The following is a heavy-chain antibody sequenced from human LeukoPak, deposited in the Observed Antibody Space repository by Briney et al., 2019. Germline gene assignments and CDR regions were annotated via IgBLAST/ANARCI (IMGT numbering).Heavy chain of an antibody. CDR2: IYYSGST. CDR1: GGSISSYY. D-gene: IGHD6-19*01. Sequence: SETLSLTCTVSGGSISSYYWSWIRQPPGKGLEWIGYIYYSGSTNYNPSLKSRVTISVDTSKNQFSLKLSSVTAADTAVYYCARQRGWSRDAFDIWGQGTMVTVSS. V-gene: IGHV4-59*08. J-gene: IGHJ3*02. CDR3: ARQRGWSRDAFDI.